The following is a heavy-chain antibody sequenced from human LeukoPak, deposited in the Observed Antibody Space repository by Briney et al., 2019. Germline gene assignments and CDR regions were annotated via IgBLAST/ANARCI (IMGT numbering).Heavy chain of an antibody. CDR1: GFTFGDCG. J-gene: IGHJ1*01. Sequence: GGSLRLSCEASGFTFGDCGMSWVRQAPGKGLEWASGISWNGDSPRYADSVKGRFTISRDNAKNSLYLQMNSLRAEDTAVYYCATPAADPRAEYFQHWAHGTLVTVSS. CDR3: ATPAADPRAEYFQH. D-gene: IGHD6-13*01. V-gene: IGHV3-20*04. CDR2: ISWNGDSP.